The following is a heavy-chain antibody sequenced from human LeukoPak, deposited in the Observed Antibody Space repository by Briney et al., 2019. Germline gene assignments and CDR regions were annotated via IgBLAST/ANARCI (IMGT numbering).Heavy chain of an antibody. Sequence: GASVKVSFKGSGDTFSNYAISWGRQAPGQGVEWMAVIIPVFAIADSAQKFQGRVTITADESTSTVYMEMSSLTSEDTAVYYCARLGYDCSELDYDYYYIDVWGKGTTVTVSS. D-gene: IGHD3-22*01. CDR1: GDTFSNYA. CDR3: ARLGYDCSELDYDYYYIDV. CDR2: IIPVFAIA. J-gene: IGHJ6*03. V-gene: IGHV1-69*01.